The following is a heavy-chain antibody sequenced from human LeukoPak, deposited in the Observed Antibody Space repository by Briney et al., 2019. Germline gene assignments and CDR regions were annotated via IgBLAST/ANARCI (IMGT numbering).Heavy chain of an antibody. V-gene: IGHV4-39*01. CDR3: ARCRPRGVPDY. Sequence: SETLSLTCTVSGGSISSSSYYWGWIRQPPGKGLKWIGSIYHSGSTYYNSSLKSRVTISVDTSKDQFSLKLSSVTAADTAVYYCARCRPRGVPDYWGQGTLVTVSS. CDR2: IYHSGST. D-gene: IGHD3-10*01. CDR1: GGSISSSSYY. J-gene: IGHJ4*02.